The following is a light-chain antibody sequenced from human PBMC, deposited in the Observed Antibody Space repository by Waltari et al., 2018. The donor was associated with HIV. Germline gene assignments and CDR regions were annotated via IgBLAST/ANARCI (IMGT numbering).Light chain of an antibody. CDR1: QSLYNSNNKNS. CDR3: QQHDVSPYT. Sequence: DIVMSRSPDSLDVSLCERATINCRSSQSLYNSNNKNSLAWYQQKPGQPPKLLIYWASTRNSGVPDRFTGSGSGTDFTLSISSLQAEDVAVYYCQQHDVSPYTFGQGTKV. J-gene: IGKJ2*01. CDR2: WAS. V-gene: IGKV4-1*01.